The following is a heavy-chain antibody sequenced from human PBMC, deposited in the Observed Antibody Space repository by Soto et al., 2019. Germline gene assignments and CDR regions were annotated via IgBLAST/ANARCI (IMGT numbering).Heavy chain of an antibody. CDR2: IYYSGST. J-gene: IGHJ3*02. D-gene: IGHD6-13*01. CDR3: ARGTLQQLVRLTDAFDI. V-gene: IGHV4-59*01. CDR1: GGSISNYY. Sequence: KSSETLSLTCTVSGGSISNYYWSWIRQPPGKGLEWIGYIYYSGSTSYNPSLKSRVTISVDTSKNQFSLKLSSVTAADTAVYYCARGTLQQLVRLTDAFDIWGQATMVTVSS.